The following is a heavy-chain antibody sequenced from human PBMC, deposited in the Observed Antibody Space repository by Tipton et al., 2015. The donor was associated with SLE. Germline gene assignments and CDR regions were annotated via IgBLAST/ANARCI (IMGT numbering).Heavy chain of an antibody. CDR3: ARQSIAARPFDY. J-gene: IGHJ4*02. Sequence: TLSLTCTVSGGSISSYYWSWIRQPPGKGLEWIGYFYHSGSTNYNPSLKSRVTISVDTSKNQFSLKLSSVTAADTAVYYCARQSIAARPFDYWGQGTLVTVSS. D-gene: IGHD6-6*01. CDR1: GGSISSYY. CDR2: FYHSGST. V-gene: IGHV4-59*08.